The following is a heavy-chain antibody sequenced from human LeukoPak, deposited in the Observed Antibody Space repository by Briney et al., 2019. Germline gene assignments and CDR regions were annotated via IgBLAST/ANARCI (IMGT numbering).Heavy chain of an antibody. CDR2: IIPIFGTA. CDR3: ARNYGSGSYYMYYYYGMDV. D-gene: IGHD3-10*01. V-gene: IGHV1-69*13. Sequence: SVKVSCKASGGTFSSYAISWVRQAPGQGLEWMGGIIPIFGTANYAQKFQGRVTITADESTSTAYMELSSLRSEDTAVYYCARNYGSGSYYMYYYYGMDVWGQGTTVSVSS. J-gene: IGHJ6*02. CDR1: GGTFSSYA.